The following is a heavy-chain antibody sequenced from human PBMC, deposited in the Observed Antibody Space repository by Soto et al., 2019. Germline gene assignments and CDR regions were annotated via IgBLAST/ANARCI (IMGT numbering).Heavy chain of an antibody. D-gene: IGHD3-10*01. V-gene: IGHV4-31*03. Sequence: LSLTCTVSGGSISSGGYYWSWIRQHPGKGLEWIGYIYYSGSTYYNPSLKSRVTISVDTSKNQFSLKLSSVTAADTAVYYCARDKRLGIFGEQQERWGYYYYGMDVWGQGTTVTVSS. CDR3: ARDKRLGIFGEQQERWGYYYYGMDV. CDR2: IYYSGST. J-gene: IGHJ6*02. CDR1: GGSISSGGYY.